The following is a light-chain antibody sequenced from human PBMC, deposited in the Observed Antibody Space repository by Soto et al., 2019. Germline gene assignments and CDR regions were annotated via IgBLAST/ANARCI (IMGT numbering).Light chain of an antibody. CDR3: TQSTQLPPT. J-gene: IGKJ5*01. Sequence: VMTQKKHSLSVAPRQPASISCKSSQSLLHITGETFLFWYLQKPGQSPQLLIYEVSTRVSGVPDRFSGSGSGTDFTLEISRVETDDVGIYYCTQSTQLPPTSAHRRRPEI. CDR1: QSLLHITGETF. CDR2: EVS. V-gene: IGKV2D-29*02.